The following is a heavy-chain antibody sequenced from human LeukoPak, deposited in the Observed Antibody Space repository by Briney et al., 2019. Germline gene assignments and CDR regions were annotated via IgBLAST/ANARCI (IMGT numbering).Heavy chain of an antibody. CDR1: GFTFSSYA. J-gene: IGHJ4*02. Sequence: PGGPLRLSCAASGFTFSSYAMYWVRRAPGKELEWASGIFGSGGSTHYADSVKGRFTISRDNSKNTVYLQMTSLRAEDTAVYYCAKTTTGYSSGRFPGWPVDYWGQGTLVTVSS. CDR3: AKTTTGYSSGRFPGWPVDY. V-gene: IGHV3-23*01. D-gene: IGHD6-19*01. CDR2: IFGSGGST.